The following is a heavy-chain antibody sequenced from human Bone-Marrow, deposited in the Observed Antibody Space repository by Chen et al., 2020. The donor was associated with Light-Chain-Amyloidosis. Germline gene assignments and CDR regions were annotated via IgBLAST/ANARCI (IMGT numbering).Heavy chain of an antibody. Sequence: EVQLVESGGGLLQRGGSLRLSCAASGFAFSSYAMSWVRQAPGKGLEYVSAISSDGAGTYYADSVKGRFTISRDNSKNTLYLQMGSLRPEDMAVYYCARVGGGSAYDYWGQGTLVTVSS. J-gene: IGHJ4*02. CDR3: ARVGGGSAYDY. CDR1: GFAFSSYA. D-gene: IGHD3-16*01. CDR2: ISSDGAGT. V-gene: IGHV3-64*07.